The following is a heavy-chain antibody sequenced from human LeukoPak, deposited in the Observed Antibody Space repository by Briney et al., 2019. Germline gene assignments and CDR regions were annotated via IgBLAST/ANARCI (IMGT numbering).Heavy chain of an antibody. CDR2: ISYSGSPI. Sequence: PGGSLRLSCATSGFTFNDYYMSWIRQAPGKGLECISYISYSGSPIYYADSVKGRFTISRDNAKNSLYLQMNSLRAEDTAVYYCARQVGSSSALPIDYWGQGTLVTVSS. D-gene: IGHD6-6*01. J-gene: IGHJ4*02. CDR3: ARQVGSSSALPIDY. V-gene: IGHV3-11*04. CDR1: GFTFNDYY.